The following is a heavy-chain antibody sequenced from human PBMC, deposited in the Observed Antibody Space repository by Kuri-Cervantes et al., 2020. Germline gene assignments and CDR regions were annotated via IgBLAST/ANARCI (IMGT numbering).Heavy chain of an antibody. J-gene: IGHJ5*02. D-gene: IGHD3-3*01. CDR1: GYTFTGYY. CDR3: AREIFGVVIDRVNWFDP. CDR2: INPSGGST. V-gene: IGHV1-46*01. Sequence: ASVKVSCKASGYTFTGYYMHWVRQAPGQGLEWMGIINPSGGSTSYAQKFQGRVTMTRDTSTSTVYMELSSLRSEDTAVYYCAREIFGVVIDRVNWFDPWGQGTLVTVSS.